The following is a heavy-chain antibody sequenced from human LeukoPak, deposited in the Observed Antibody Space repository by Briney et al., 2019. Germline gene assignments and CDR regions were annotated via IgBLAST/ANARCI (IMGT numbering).Heavy chain of an antibody. V-gene: IGHV3-30-3*01. J-gene: IGHJ6*02. Sequence: QPGGSLRLSCAASGFTFSSYPMHWVRQAPGKGLEWVAVISYDGSDKYYADSVKGRFTISRDNSKNTLYLQMNSLRAEDTAVYYCARGGGLDVWGQGATVTVSS. CDR2: ISYDGSDK. CDR3: ARGGGLDV. CDR1: GFTFSSYP. D-gene: IGHD3-16*01.